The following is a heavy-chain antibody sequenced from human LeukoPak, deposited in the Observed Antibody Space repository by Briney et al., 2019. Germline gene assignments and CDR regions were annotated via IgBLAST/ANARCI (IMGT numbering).Heavy chain of an antibody. CDR2: IYSSGST. J-gene: IGHJ4*02. CDR3: ARVVRGLRVDY. D-gene: IGHD3-10*01. CDR1: GGSINSYF. Sequence: SETLSLTCTVSGGSINSYFWSWIRQPAGKGLEWIGRIYSSGSTNYNPSLKSRVTISVDTSKNQFSLKLSSVTAADTAVYYCARVVRGLRVDYWGQGTLVTVSS. V-gene: IGHV4-4*07.